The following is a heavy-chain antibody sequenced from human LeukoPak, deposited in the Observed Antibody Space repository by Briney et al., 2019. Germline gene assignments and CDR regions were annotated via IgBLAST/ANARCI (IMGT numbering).Heavy chain of an antibody. V-gene: IGHV3-30*02. J-gene: IGHJ4*02. CDR1: GFTFSSYG. CDR3: ARAPGYGAAYYFDY. CDR2: IRNDGRNK. Sequence: GGSLRLSCATSGFTFSSYGMHWVRQAPGKGLEWVAFIRNDGRNKYYADSVKGRFTISRDNSKNTLYVQMNSLRGEDTAVYYCARAPGYGAAYYFDYWGQGTLVTVSS. D-gene: IGHD1-1*01.